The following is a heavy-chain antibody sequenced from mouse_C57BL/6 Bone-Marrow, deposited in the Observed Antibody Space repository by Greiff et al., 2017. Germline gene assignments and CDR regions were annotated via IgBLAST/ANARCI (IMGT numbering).Heavy chain of an antibody. CDR1: GFTFSSYA. CDR3: ARSTTVGYAMDY. CDR2: ISDGGGYT. J-gene: IGHJ4*01. D-gene: IGHD1-1*01. V-gene: IGHV5-4*01. Sequence: EVQLVESGGGLVKPGGSLKLSCAASGFTFSSYAMSWVRQTPEKRLEWVATISDGGGYTYYPDNVKGRITISRDNAKNNLYLQMSHLKAEDTAMYYCARSTTVGYAMDYWGQGTSVTVSS.